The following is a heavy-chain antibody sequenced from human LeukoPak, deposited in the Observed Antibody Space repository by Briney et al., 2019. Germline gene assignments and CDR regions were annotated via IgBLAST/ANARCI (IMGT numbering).Heavy chain of an antibody. CDR1: GYTFTSYG. J-gene: IGHJ6*02. Sequence: GASVKVSCKASGYTFTSYGISWVRQAPGQGLEWMGWISAYNGNTNYAQKLQGRVTMTTDTSTSTAYMELRSLRSDDTAVYYCARDLVAAGVAAAAILNNPPGPYYYYYGMDVWGQGTTVTVSS. CDR2: ISAYNGNT. V-gene: IGHV1-18*01. CDR3: ARDLVAAGVAAAAILNNPPGPYYYYYGMDV. D-gene: IGHD6-13*01.